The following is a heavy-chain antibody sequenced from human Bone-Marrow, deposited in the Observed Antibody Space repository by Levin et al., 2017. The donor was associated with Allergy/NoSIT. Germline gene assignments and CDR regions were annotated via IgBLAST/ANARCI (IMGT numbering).Heavy chain of an antibody. CDR2: IRGSGERT. CDR1: GFTFTSYG. J-gene: IGHJ4*02. D-gene: IGHD6-19*01. V-gene: IGHV3-23*01. Sequence: GGSLRLSCAASGFTFTSYGITWVRQAPGKGLEWISAIRGSGERTYYADSVEGRFTVSRDNSKDTVYLQMNSLRGEDTAVYFCAREKGGTRGWYTVDYWGQGALVIVSP. CDR3: AREKGGTRGWYTVDY.